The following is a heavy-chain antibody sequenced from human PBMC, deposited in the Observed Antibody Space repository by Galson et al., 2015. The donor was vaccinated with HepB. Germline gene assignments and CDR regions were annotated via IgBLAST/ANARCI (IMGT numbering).Heavy chain of an antibody. CDR1: GFTFDDYA. J-gene: IGHJ6*02. Sequence: SLRLSCAASGFTFDDYAIHWVRQSPGKGLEWVSGISGSGSSTYYAESVKGRFTISRDNSKNTLFLQMDSLRVEDTAAYYCAKDRTGLVGTSARVLNDYYGLDVWGQETTVTVSS. CDR3: AKDRTGLVGTSARVLNDYYGLDV. V-gene: IGHV3-23*01. D-gene: IGHD1-26*01. CDR2: ISGSGSST.